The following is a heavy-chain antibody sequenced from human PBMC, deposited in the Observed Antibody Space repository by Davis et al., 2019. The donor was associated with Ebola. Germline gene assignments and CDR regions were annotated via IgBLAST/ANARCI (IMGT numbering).Heavy chain of an antibody. CDR3: AKGDYFDINGYSY. Sequence: PGGSLRLSCAASGFTFSSYSMNWVRQAPGKGLEWVSYISSSSSTIYYADSVKGRFTISRDNAKNSLYLQMNSLRAEDTAFYYCAKGDYFDINGYSYWGQGTLVTVSS. D-gene: IGHD3-22*01. CDR1: GFTFSSYS. CDR2: ISSSSSTI. V-gene: IGHV3-48*04. J-gene: IGHJ4*02.